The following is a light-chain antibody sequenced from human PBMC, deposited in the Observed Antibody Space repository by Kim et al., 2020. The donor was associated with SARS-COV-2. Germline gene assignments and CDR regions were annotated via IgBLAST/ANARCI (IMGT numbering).Light chain of an antibody. CDR2: KAS. CDR3: QQYNSYLWT. V-gene: IGKV1-5*03. CDR1: QSVSTW. Sequence: DIQMTQSPSSLSASVGDRVTITCRASQSVSTWLAWYQQKPGKAPNLLIYKASSLQSGVPSRFSGSGSGTEFTLSISSLQPDDFATYYCQQYNSYLWTFGQGTNVDIK. J-gene: IGKJ1*01.